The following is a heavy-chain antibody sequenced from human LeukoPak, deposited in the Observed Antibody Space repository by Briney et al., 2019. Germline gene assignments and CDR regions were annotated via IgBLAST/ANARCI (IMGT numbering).Heavy chain of an antibody. J-gene: IGHJ4*02. CDR2: IYYSGST. V-gene: IGHV4-31*03. D-gene: IGHD2-15*01. Sequence: SETLSLTCTVSGGSISSGGYYWSWIRQHPGKGLEWIGYIYYSGSTYYNPSLKSRVTISVDTSKNQFSLKLSSVTAADTAVYYCARHHTSGGIDYWGQGTLVTVSA. CDR1: GGSISSGGYY. CDR3: ARHHTSGGIDY.